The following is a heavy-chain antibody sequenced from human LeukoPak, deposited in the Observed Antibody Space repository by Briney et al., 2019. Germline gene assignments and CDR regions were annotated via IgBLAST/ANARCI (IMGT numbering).Heavy chain of an antibody. CDR2: IRYDGSNK. J-gene: IGHJ4*02. V-gene: IGHV3-30*02. Sequence: AGGSLRLSCAASGFSFSSYGMHWVRQAPGKGLEWVAFIRYDGSNKYYADSVKGRFTISRDNAKNSLYLQMNSLRPEDTAVYYCARGCTSASCYDYWGQGTLVTVSS. CDR1: GFSFSSYG. D-gene: IGHD2-2*01. CDR3: ARGCTSASCYDY.